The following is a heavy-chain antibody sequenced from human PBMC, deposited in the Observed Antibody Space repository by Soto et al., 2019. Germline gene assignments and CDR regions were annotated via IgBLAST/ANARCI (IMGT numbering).Heavy chain of an antibody. CDR1: GGTFSSYA. CDR2: IIPIFGTT. V-gene: IGHV1-69*13. CDR3: ARDKSSTKDLYYYYYGMDV. D-gene: IGHD2-2*01. Sequence: SVKVSCKASGGTFSSYAISWVRQAPGQGLEWMGGIIPIFGTTNYAQKFQGRVTITADESTSTAYMELSSLRSEDTAVYYCARDKSSTKDLYYYYYGMDVWGQGTTVTVSS. J-gene: IGHJ6*02.